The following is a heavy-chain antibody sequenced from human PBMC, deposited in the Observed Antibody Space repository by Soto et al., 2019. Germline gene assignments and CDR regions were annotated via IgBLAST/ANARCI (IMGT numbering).Heavy chain of an antibody. CDR3: VRVVAIPGYPDN. J-gene: IGHJ4*02. Sequence: QVQLVQSGAEVRQPASSVKVSCKTSGGTFSSYAISWVRQAPGQGLEWMGGIVPIVDTSTYAQKFQGRVTITADESTSTGYMELSSLRSDDTAIYYCVRVVAIPGYPDNWGQRTLVTVSS. D-gene: IGHD5-12*01. V-gene: IGHV1-69*12. CDR1: GGTFSSYA. CDR2: IVPIVDTS.